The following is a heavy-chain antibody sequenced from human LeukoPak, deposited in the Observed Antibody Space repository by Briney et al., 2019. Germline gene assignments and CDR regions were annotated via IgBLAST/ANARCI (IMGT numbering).Heavy chain of an antibody. V-gene: IGHV4-59*01. J-gene: IGHJ4*02. D-gene: IGHD2-2*01. CDR1: GGSISSYY. CDR2: IYYSGST. Sequence: SETLSLTCTVSGGSISSYYWSWIRQPPGKGLEWIGYIYYSGSTNYNPSLKSRVTISVDTSKNQFSLKLSSVTAADTAVYYCARDRTGGSRPGITHFDYWGQGTLVTVSS. CDR3: ARDRTGGSRPGITHFDY.